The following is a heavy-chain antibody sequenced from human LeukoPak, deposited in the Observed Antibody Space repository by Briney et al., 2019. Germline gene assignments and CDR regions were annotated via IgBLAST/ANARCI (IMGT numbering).Heavy chain of an antibody. D-gene: IGHD6-19*01. CDR2: IIPILGIA. Sequence: SVKVSCKASGGTFSSYAISWVRQAPGQGLEWMGRIIPILGIANYAQKFRGRVTITADKSTSTAYMELSSLRSEDTAVYYCARERSGWFFSNWGQGTLVTVSS. J-gene: IGHJ4*02. V-gene: IGHV1-69*04. CDR1: GGTFSSYA. CDR3: ARERSGWFFSN.